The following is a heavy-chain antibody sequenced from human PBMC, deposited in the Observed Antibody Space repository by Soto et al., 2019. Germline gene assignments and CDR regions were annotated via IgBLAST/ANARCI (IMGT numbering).Heavy chain of an antibody. Sequence: ASVKVSCKASGYTFTSYGISWVRQAPGQGLEWMGWISAYNGNTNYAQKLQGRVTMTTDTSTSTAYMELRSLRSDDTAVYYCARDVYRYCSGGSCSDAFDIWGQGTMVTV. CDR1: GYTFTSYG. J-gene: IGHJ3*02. CDR2: ISAYNGNT. D-gene: IGHD2-15*01. V-gene: IGHV1-18*01. CDR3: ARDVYRYCSGGSCSDAFDI.